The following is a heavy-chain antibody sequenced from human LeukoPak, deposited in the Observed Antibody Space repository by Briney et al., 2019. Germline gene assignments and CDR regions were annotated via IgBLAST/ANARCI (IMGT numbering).Heavy chain of an antibody. V-gene: IGHV1-69*05. J-gene: IGHJ6*03. D-gene: IGHD6-13*01. Sequence: GASVKVSCKASGGTFSSYAISWVRQAPGQGLEWMGGIIPIFGTANYVQKFQGRVTITTDESTSTAYMELSSLRSEDTAVYYCARDTVGQQLTKGYYYYMDVWGKGTTVTVSS. CDR3: ARDTVGQQLTKGYYYYMDV. CDR2: IIPIFGTA. CDR1: GGTFSSYA.